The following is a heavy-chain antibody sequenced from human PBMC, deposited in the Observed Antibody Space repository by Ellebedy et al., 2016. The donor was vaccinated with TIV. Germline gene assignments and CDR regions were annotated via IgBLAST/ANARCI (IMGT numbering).Heavy chain of an antibody. J-gene: IGHJ4*02. CDR1: GFTFSIYW. CDR3: ARAGDRGAVDY. CDR2: IKEDGSDT. D-gene: IGHD4-17*01. Sequence: GESLKISCAASGFTFSIYWMNWVRQAPGKGLEWVANIKEDGSDTYYVDSVKGRFTISRDNAENSLYLQMNSLRAEDTAVYYCARAGDRGAVDYWGQGSLVTVSS. V-gene: IGHV3-7*03.